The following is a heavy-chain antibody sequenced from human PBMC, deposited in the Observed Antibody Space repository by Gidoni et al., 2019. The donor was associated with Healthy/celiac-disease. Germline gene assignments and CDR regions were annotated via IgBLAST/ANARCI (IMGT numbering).Heavy chain of an antibody. CDR2: ISSSSSYI. CDR3: ARDMGGQSGSYYLPNWFDP. J-gene: IGHJ5*02. V-gene: IGHV3-21*01. Sequence: EVQLVESGGGLVKPGGSLRLSCAASGFTFSSYSMNWVRQDPGKGLEWVSSISSSSSYIYYADSVKGRFTISRDNAKNSLYLEMNSLRAEDTAVYYCARDMGGQSGSYYLPNWFDPWGQGTLVTVSS. D-gene: IGHD1-26*01. CDR1: GFTFSSYS.